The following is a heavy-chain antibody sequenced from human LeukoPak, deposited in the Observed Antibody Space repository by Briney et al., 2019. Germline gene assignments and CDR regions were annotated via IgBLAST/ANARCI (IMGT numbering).Heavy chain of an antibody. D-gene: IGHD1-26*01. CDR1: GASISNSY. V-gene: IGHV4-59*01. J-gene: IGHJ4*02. CDR2: IYYSGST. CDR3: ARTISGSEPHFDY. Sequence: SETLSLTCTVSGASISNSYWNWIRQPPGKGLEWIGCIYYSGSTNYHPSLKSRLSISVDTSKNQFSLKLTSVTTADTAMYYCARTISGSEPHFDYWGQGTLVTVSS.